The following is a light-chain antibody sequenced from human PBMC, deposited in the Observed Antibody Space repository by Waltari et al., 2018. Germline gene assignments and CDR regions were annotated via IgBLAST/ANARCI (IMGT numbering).Light chain of an antibody. J-gene: IGKJ3*01. Sequence: EIILTQSPVTLSLSPGDRATLSCRATQSIGTYLAWYQQKTGQAPRLLIYDASNRATGIPARFSGSGSGTDFTLTISSLEPEDFAVYHCQQGTTWLFGPGPKWKSN. CDR3: QQGTTWL. CDR1: QSIGTY. CDR2: DAS. V-gene: IGKV3-11*01.